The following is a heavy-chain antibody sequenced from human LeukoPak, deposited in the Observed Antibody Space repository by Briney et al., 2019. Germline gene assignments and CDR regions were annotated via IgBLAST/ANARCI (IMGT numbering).Heavy chain of an antibody. CDR1: GFTFSSYS. CDR3: ARLLGYCSSTSCYATDYYYGMDV. CDR2: ISSSSSYI. J-gene: IGHJ6*02. Sequence: PGASLRISCAASGFTFSSYSMNWVRQAPGKGLEWVSSISSSSSYIYYADSVKGRFTISRDNAKNSLYLQMNSLRAEDTAVYYCARLLGYCSSTSCYATDYYYGMDVWGQGTTVTVSS. D-gene: IGHD2-2*01. V-gene: IGHV3-21*01.